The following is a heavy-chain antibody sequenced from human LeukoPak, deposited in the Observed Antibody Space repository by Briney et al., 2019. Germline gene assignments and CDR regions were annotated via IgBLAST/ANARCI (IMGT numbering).Heavy chain of an antibody. D-gene: IGHD6-19*01. CDR1: GFTFSSYA. Sequence: GVSLRLSCAASGFTFSSYAMSWVRQAPGKGLEWVSAISGSGGSTYYADSVRGRFTISRDNSKNTLYLQMNSLRAEDTAVYYCAKLGGWYGGFPPPPGYWGQGTLVTVSS. V-gene: IGHV3-23*01. CDR3: AKLGGWYGGFPPPPGY. J-gene: IGHJ4*02. CDR2: ISGSGGST.